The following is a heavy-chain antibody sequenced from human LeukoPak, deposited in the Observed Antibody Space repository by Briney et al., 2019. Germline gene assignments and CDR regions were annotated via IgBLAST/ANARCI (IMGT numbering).Heavy chain of an antibody. V-gene: IGHV4-30-2*01. Sequence: PSETLSLTCAVSSGSISSGGYSWSWIRQPPGKGLEWIGYIYHSGSTYYNPSLKSRVTISVDRSKNQFSLKLSSVTAADTAVYYCARGGSGSYTDYYYGMDVWGQGTTVTVSS. CDR3: ARGGSGSYTDYYYGMDV. CDR1: SGSISSGGYS. J-gene: IGHJ6*02. D-gene: IGHD3-10*01. CDR2: IYHSGST.